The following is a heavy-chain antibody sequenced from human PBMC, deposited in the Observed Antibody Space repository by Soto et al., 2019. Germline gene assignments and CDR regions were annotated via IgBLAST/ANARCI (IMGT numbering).Heavy chain of an antibody. V-gene: IGHV3-74*01. CDR1: GFTFSCYW. Sequence: PGGSLRLSCAASGFTFSCYWMHWVRQAPGEGLVWVSRINSDGSSTTYADSVKGRFTISRDSAKNTLYLQMNSLRAEDTAVYYCAGGRLGPMDYRGQGTLVTVSS. CDR2: INSDGSST. J-gene: IGHJ4*02. CDR3: AGGRLGPMDY. D-gene: IGHD2-2*01.